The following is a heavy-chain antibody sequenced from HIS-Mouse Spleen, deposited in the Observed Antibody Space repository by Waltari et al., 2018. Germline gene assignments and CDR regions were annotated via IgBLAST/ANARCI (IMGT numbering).Heavy chain of an antibody. CDR1: GYTFTGYY. Sequence: QVQLVQSGAEVKKPGASVKVSCKASGYTFTGYYMHWVRQAPGQGLEWMGWINPNSGGTNSAQKFQGRVTMTRETSISTAYMGLSRLRSDDTAVYYCARVRQLVDYWGQGTLVTVSS. J-gene: IGHJ4*02. V-gene: IGHV1-2*02. CDR3: ARVRQLVDY. D-gene: IGHD6-6*01. CDR2: INPNSGGT.